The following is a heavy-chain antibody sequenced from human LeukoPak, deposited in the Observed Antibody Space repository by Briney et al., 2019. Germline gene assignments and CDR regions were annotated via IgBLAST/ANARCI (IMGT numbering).Heavy chain of an antibody. D-gene: IGHD3-22*01. CDR2: IKQVGSEK. CDR3: ARGRKNYYDSSEYDY. Sequence: GGSLRLSCAASGFTFSSYWMSWVRQAPGKGLEWVANIKQVGSEKYYVDSVKGRFTISRDNAKNSLYLQMNSLRAEDTAVYYCARGRKNYYDSSEYDYWGQGTLVTVSS. J-gene: IGHJ4*02. V-gene: IGHV3-7*01. CDR1: GFTFSSYW.